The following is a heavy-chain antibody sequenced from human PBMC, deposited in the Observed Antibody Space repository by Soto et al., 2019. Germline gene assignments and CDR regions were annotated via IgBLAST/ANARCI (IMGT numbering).Heavy chain of an antibody. CDR3: ARDAGNSIVGATTVAFDI. Sequence: SETLSLTCTVSGGSISSYYWSWIRQPPGKGLEWIGYIYYSGSTNYNPSIKSRVTISVDTSKNQFSLKLSSVTAADTAVYYCARDAGNSIVGATTVAFDIWGQGTMVTVSS. J-gene: IGHJ3*02. CDR2: IYYSGST. D-gene: IGHD1-26*01. CDR1: GGSISSYY. V-gene: IGHV4-59*01.